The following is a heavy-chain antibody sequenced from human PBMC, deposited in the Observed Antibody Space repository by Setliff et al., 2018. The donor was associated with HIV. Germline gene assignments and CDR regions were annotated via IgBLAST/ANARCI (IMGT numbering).Heavy chain of an antibody. CDR3: ARARLQGMVTAVGPRDNCLDP. CDR1: GGTFSSYA. CDR2: IIPILGIA. D-gene: IGHD2-21*02. J-gene: IGHJ5*02. Sequence: GASVKVSCKASGGTFSSYAISWVRQAPGQGLEWMGGIIPILGIANYAQKFQGRVTITADKSTSTAYMELSSLRSEDTAVYYCARARLQGMVTAVGPRDNCLDPWGQGTRVTAPQ. V-gene: IGHV1-69*10.